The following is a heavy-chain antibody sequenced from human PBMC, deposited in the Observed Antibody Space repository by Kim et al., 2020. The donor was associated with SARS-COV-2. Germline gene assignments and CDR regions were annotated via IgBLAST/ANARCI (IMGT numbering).Heavy chain of an antibody. D-gene: IGHD1-26*01. Sequence: STYYADSVKGRFTISRDNSKNTLYLQMNSLRAEDTAVYYCAKWDSGSYLDWGQGTLVTVSS. CDR3: AKWDSGSYLD. V-gene: IGHV3-23*01. J-gene: IGHJ4*02. CDR2: ST.